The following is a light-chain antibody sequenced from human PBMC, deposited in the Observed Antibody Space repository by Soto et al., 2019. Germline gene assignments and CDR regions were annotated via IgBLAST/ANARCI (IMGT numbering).Light chain of an antibody. J-gene: IGKJ3*01. Sequence: DIQLTQSPSSLSASVGDRVIISCRVSQGISSSLNWCRQKPGKLPKVLIYSSTNLQSGVPARFSGSGSGTDFTLTISSLQPEDVATYCGQRTYNAPYFGHGTKVDIK. V-gene: IGKV1-27*01. CDR2: SST. CDR3: QRTYNAPY. CDR1: QGISSS.